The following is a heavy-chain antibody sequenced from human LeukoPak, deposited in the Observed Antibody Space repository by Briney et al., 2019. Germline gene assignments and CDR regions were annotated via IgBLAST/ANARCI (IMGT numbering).Heavy chain of an antibody. CDR3: ARSTLSSGWYHY. CDR2: IHYSGST. V-gene: IGHV4-59*01. CDR1: GGSISSYS. D-gene: IGHD6-19*01. Sequence: PSETLSLTCTVSGGSISSYSWSWIRQPPGKGVEWIGYIHYSGSTNYNPSLKSRVTISEDTSKNQFSLKLSSVTAADTAVYYCARSTLSSGWYHYWGQGALVTVSS. J-gene: IGHJ4*02.